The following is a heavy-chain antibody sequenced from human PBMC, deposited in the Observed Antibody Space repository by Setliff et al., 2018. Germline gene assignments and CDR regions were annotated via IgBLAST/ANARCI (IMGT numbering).Heavy chain of an antibody. CDR3: ARDRKEIVVKPPAASLDY. CDR1: GGTFSTYG. D-gene: IGHD2-2*01. V-gene: IGHV1-69*05. CDR2: TIPIFGST. Sequence: GASVKVSCKASGGTFSTYGITWVRQAPGQGLEWMGGTIPIFGSTNYAQKFQDRVTIITDESTSTAYMELSSLRTEDTAVYYCARDRKEIVVKPPAASLDYWGQGTQVTVSS. J-gene: IGHJ4*02.